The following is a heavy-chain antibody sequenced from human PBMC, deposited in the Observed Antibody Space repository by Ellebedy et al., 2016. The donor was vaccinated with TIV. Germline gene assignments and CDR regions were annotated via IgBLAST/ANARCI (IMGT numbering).Heavy chain of an antibody. CDR2: IHYSGSTNYNPT. CDR3: ARPNGSGSSDAFDI. V-gene: IGHV4-59*01. J-gene: IGHJ3*02. Sequence: MPSETLSLTCIVSGGSISINYWSWIRQPPGKGLEWIGYIHYSGSTNYNPTNYNPSLKRRVPISVDTSKNQFSLKLRSVTAADTAVYYCARPNGSGSSDAFDIWGQGTMVTVSS. CDR1: GGSISINY. D-gene: IGHD3-10*01.